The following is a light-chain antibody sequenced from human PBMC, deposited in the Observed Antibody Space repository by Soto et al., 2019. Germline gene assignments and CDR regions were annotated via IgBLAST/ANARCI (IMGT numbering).Light chain of an antibody. CDR2: DAS. CDR1: QSISSW. CDR3: QQYNSYSRT. V-gene: IGKV1-5*01. J-gene: IGKJ1*01. Sequence: DILMTQSPSTLSASVGDRVTITCRASQSISSWLAWYQQKPGKAPKLLIYDASSLESGVPSRFSGSGSGTEFTLTISSLQPDDFATYYYQQYNSYSRTFGQGTKVELK.